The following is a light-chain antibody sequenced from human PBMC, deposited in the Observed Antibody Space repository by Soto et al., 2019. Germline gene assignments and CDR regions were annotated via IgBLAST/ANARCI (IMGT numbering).Light chain of an antibody. CDR3: SSYTSSNSLYV. CDR2: EVS. Sequence: QSALTQPASVSGSPEQSITISCTGASSDIGGYRFVSWYQHHPGKAPKLIIYEVSNRPSGVSNRFSGSKSGNTASLTIFGLQPDDEADYYCSSYTSSNSLYVFGTGTKVTVL. V-gene: IGLV2-14*01. J-gene: IGLJ1*01. CDR1: SSDIGGYRF.